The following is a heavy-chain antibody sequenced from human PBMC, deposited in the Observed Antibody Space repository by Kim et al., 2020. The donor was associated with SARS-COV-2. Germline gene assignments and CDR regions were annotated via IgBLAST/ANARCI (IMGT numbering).Heavy chain of an antibody. CDR1: GGTSRNYA. D-gene: IGHD2-15*01. V-gene: IGHV1-69*13. CDR2: IIPVFGTA. Sequence: SVKVSCKASGGTSRNYAISWVRQAPGQGLEWMGVIIPVFGTANYAQNFQDRLTITVDESRNTAYMELSSLRSDDTAVFYCAYTQVVVVVVAADYYVDYWGQGTLVTVSS. CDR3: AYTQVVVVVVAADYYVDY. J-gene: IGHJ4*02.